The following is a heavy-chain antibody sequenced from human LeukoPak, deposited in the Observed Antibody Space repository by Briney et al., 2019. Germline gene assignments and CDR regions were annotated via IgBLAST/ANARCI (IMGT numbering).Heavy chain of an antibody. V-gene: IGHV3-21*01. J-gene: IGHJ4*02. Sequence: GGSLRLSCAASGFTFSSYWMSWVRQAPGKGLEWVSSISSSSSYIYYADSVKGRFTISRDNAKNSLYLQMNSLRAEDTAVYYCARSYSVFGVVNYFDYWGQGTLVTVSS. CDR3: ARSYSVFGVVNYFDY. CDR1: GFTFSSYW. D-gene: IGHD3-3*01. CDR2: ISSSSSYI.